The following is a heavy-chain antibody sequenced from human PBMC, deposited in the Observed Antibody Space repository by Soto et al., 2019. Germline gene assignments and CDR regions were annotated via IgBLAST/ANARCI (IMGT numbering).Heavy chain of an antibody. CDR3: ARGGGEIYSGLFDI. Sequence: SEPLSLTCTVSGGSVSSGTYFWSWLRQPPGKGLEWIGYIYYAGSTNYNPSPRGRVTMLVDMSKNQFSLNLTSMTAADTDVYYCARGGGEIYSGLFDIWGPGTMVTVSS. CDR2: IYYAGST. V-gene: IGHV4-61*01. D-gene: IGHD2-21*01. J-gene: IGHJ3*02. CDR1: GGSVSSGTYF.